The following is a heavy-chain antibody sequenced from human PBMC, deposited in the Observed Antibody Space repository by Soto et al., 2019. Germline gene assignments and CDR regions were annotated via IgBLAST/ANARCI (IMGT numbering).Heavy chain of an antibody. V-gene: IGHV4-30-2*01. J-gene: IGHJ5*02. D-gene: IGHD6-6*01. CDR2: IYHSGST. CDR1: GGSISSGGYS. CDR3: ARARRYSSSSGFGWFDP. Sequence: QLQLQESGSGLVKPSQTLSLTCAVSGGSISSGGYSWSWIRQPPGKGLEWIGYIYHSGSTYYNPSLKSRVTISVDRSKNQFSLKLSSVTAADTAVYYCARARRYSSSSGFGWFDPWGQGTLVTVSS.